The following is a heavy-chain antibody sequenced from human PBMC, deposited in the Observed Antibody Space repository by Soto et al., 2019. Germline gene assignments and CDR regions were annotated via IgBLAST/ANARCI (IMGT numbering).Heavy chain of an antibody. Sequence: QVQLVESGGGVVQPGRSLRLSCAASGFTFSSYGMHWVRQAPGKGLEWVAVISYDGSNKYYADSVKGRFTISRDNSKNTLYLQMNRLRAEDTAVYYCATRYCSSTSCYAGLSDYWGQGTLVTVSS. CDR1: GFTFSSYG. CDR2: ISYDGSNK. D-gene: IGHD2-2*01. V-gene: IGHV3-30*03. J-gene: IGHJ4*02. CDR3: ATRYCSSTSCYAGLSDY.